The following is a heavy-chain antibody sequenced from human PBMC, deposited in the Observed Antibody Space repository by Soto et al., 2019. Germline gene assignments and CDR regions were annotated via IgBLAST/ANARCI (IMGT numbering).Heavy chain of an antibody. D-gene: IGHD6-19*01. CDR3: AKSVASGAI. V-gene: IGHV3-30*09. J-gene: IGHJ1*01. Sequence: DSVKGRFAISRDNSQNTLSLQMNSLRTEDTAVYYCAKSVASGAIWGQGTLVTVSS.